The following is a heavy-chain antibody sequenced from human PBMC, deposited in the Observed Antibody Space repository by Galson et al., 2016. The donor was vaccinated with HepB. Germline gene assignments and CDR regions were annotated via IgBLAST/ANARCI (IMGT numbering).Heavy chain of an antibody. V-gene: IGHV3-15*05. CDR2: IKAKSDGGAT. Sequence: SLRLSCATSGFSFINAWMSWVRQAPGKGLEWIGRIKAKSDGGATDYAAPLKGRFTISRDDSKNPLYLQINSPQTEGTAVYYCSRPSYVYGADSWGQGTLVTVSS. CDR1: GFSFINAW. D-gene: IGHD2/OR15-2a*01. J-gene: IGHJ4*02. CDR3: SRPSYVYGADS.